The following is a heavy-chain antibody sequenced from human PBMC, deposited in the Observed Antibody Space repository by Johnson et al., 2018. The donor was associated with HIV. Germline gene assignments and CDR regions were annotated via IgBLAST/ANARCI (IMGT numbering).Heavy chain of an antibody. D-gene: IGHD1-1*01. Sequence: QVQLVESGGGVVQPGRSLRLSCAASGFTFTNYGMHWVRQAPGKGLQWVAVISDDGGSKYYGDSVKGRFTISRDNSKNTVYLQMNRLRAEDTAVYYCARDRAKVDDPNDAFDIWGQGTVVTVSS. J-gene: IGHJ3*02. CDR2: ISDDGGSK. V-gene: IGHV3-30*03. CDR1: GFTFTNYG. CDR3: ARDRAKVDDPNDAFDI.